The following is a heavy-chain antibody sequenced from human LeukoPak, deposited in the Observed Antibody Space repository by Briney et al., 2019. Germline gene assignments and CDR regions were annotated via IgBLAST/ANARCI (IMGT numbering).Heavy chain of an antibody. J-gene: IGHJ4*02. Sequence: GGSLRLSCAASGFTFSSYAMSWVRQAPGKGLEWVSVISGSGGSTYYADSVKGRFTISRDNSKNTLYLQMNSLRAEDTAVYYCAKVPIRYFDWLXXXYFDYWGQGTLVTVSS. CDR1: GFTFSSYA. CDR3: AKVPIRYFDWLXXXYFDY. V-gene: IGHV3-23*01. CDR2: ISGSGGST. D-gene: IGHD3-9*01.